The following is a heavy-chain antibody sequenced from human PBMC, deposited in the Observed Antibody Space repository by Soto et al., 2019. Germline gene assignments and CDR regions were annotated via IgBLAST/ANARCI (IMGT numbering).Heavy chain of an antibody. CDR1: GGSISSGGYS. V-gene: IGHV4-30-2*01. CDR3: ARGMTTVTSIDY. Sequence: SETLSLTCAVSGGSISSGGYSWSWIRQPPGKGLEWIGYIYHSGSTYYNPSLKSRVTISVDRSKNQFSLKLSSVTAADTAVYYCARGMTTVTSIDYWGQGTLVTVSS. CDR2: IYHSGST. J-gene: IGHJ4*02. D-gene: IGHD4-4*01.